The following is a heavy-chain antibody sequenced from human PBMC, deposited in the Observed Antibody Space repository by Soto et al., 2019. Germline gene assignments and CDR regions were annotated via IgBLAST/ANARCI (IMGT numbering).Heavy chain of an antibody. J-gene: IGHJ4*02. D-gene: IGHD2-2*01. CDR2: ISYDGSNK. Sequence: GGSLRLSCAASGFTFSSYAMHWVRQAPGKGLEWVAVISYDGSNKYYADSVKGRFTISRDNSKNTLYLQMNSLRAEDTAVYYCARDRTYQPTFDYWGQGTLVTVSS. CDR1: GFTFSSYA. V-gene: IGHV3-30-3*01. CDR3: ARDRTYQPTFDY.